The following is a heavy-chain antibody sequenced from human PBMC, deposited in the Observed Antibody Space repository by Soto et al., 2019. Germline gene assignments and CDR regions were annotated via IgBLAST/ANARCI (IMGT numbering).Heavy chain of an antibody. CDR3: ARDVEGYDFWSGPYYYYGMDV. CDR2: IIPIFGTA. D-gene: IGHD3-3*01. CDR1: GGTFSSYA. J-gene: IGHJ6*02. Sequence: ASVKVSCKASGGTFSSYAISWVRQAPGQGLEWMGGIIPIFGTANYAQKFQGRVTITADESTSTAYMELSSLRSEDTAVYYCARDVEGYDFWSGPYYYYGMDVWGQGTTVTVSS. V-gene: IGHV1-69*13.